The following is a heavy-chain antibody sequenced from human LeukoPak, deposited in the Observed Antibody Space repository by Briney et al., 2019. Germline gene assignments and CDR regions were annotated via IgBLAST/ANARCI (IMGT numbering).Heavy chain of an antibody. J-gene: IGHJ1*01. CDR2: IRSKAYGGTT. V-gene: IGHV3-49*03. Sequence: GGSPRLSCTASGFTFGDYAMSWFRQAPGKGLEWVGFIRSKAYGGTTEYAASVKGRFTISRDDSKSIAYLQMNSLKTEDTAVYYCTSSRGLVPAHWGQGTLVTVSS. CDR1: GFTFGDYA. D-gene: IGHD6-13*01. CDR3: TSSRGLVPAH.